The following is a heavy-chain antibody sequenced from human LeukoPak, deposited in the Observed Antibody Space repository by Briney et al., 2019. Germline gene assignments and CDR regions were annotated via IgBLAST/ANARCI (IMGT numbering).Heavy chain of an antibody. D-gene: IGHD1-26*01. CDR1: GGSISSYY. CDR2: IYYSGST. V-gene: IGHV4-59*08. CDR3: ARRRVGATHFDY. J-gene: IGHJ4*02. Sequence: SETLSLTCTVSGGSISSYYWSWIRQPPGQGLEWIGYIYYSGSTNYNPSLKSRVTISVDTSKNQFSLKLSSVTAADTAVYYCARRRVGATHFDYWGQGTLVTVSS.